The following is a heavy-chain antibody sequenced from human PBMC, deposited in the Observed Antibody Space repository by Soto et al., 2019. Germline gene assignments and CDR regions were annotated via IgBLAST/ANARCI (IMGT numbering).Heavy chain of an antibody. CDR1: GFTFSSYS. J-gene: IGHJ6*03. CDR3: ARDKGSIHISLVSPDYYYYMDV. CDR2: ISSSSSYI. D-gene: IGHD3-10*01. V-gene: IGHV3-21*01. Sequence: GGSLRLSCAASGFTFSSYSMNWVRQAPGKGLEWVSSISSSSSYIYYADSVKGRFTISRDNAKNSLYLQMNSLRAEDTAVYYCARDKGSIHISLVSPDYYYYMDVWGKGTTVTVSS.